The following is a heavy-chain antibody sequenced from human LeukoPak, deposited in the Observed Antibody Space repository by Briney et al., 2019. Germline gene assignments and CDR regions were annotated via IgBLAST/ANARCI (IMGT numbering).Heavy chain of an antibody. J-gene: IGHJ4*02. D-gene: IGHD6-19*01. CDR1: GHTFIGYY. Sequence: ASVKVSCKASGHTFIGYYMHWVRQAPGQGLEWMGWINPNSGGTNYGQKFQGRVTMTTDTSISTAYMELSRLTSDDTAVYYCAGGRIAVVWGQGTLVTVSS. CDR2: INPNSGGT. V-gene: IGHV1-2*02. CDR3: AGGRIAVV.